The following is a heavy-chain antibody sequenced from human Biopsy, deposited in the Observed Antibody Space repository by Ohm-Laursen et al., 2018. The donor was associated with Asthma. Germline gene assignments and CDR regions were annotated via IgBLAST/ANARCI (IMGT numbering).Heavy chain of an antibody. J-gene: IGHJ3*02. Sequence: SLRLSCAAPGFSFNSYGMHWVRQAPGKGLEWVAVMSFDGRQTYYADSVKGRFTISRDNSKNTLYLQMNSLRAEDTALYHCARDRAVTGLNDAFDTWGRGTMVTVSS. D-gene: IGHD4-17*01. CDR2: MSFDGRQT. V-gene: IGHV3-30*03. CDR1: GFSFNSYG. CDR3: ARDRAVTGLNDAFDT.